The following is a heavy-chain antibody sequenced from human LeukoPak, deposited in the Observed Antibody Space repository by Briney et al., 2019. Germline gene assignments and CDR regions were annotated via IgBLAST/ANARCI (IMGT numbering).Heavy chain of an antibody. Sequence: GASAKVSCKASGGTFSSYAISWVRQAPGQGLEWMGGIIPTFGTANYAQKFQGRVTITADESTSTAYMELSSLRSEDTAVYYCARERTLAYCGGDCYTADAFDIWGQGTMVTVSS. CDR1: GGTFSSYA. J-gene: IGHJ3*02. CDR3: ARERTLAYCGGDCYTADAFDI. D-gene: IGHD2-21*02. V-gene: IGHV1-69*13. CDR2: IIPTFGTA.